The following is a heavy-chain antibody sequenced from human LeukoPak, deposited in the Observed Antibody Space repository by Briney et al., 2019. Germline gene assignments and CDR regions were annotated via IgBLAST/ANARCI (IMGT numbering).Heavy chain of an antibody. J-gene: IGHJ5*02. V-gene: IGHV1-46*03. CDR2: VTPSDGGT. CDR1: GYTFTNYF. CDR3: VREGGCSGGSCYRFDP. Sequence: GASVKLSCKTSGYTFTNYFMHWVRQAPGQGLEWMGAVTPSDGGTNYAQKFQGRITMTRDTSTSTVYMDLSSLKPEDTAVYYRVREGGCSGGSCYRFDPWGQGALVTVSS. D-gene: IGHD2-15*01.